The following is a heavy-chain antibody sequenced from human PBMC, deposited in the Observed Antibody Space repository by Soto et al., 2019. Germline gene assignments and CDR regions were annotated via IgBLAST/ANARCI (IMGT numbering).Heavy chain of an antibody. D-gene: IGHD3-16*01. CDR1: GFTFSTYW. CDR3: ARGIEFGYYFDY. CDR2: IKPDGSGT. J-gene: IGHJ4*02. V-gene: IGHV3-7*01. Sequence: EVQLVESGGGLVQPGGSLRLSCAASGFTFSTYWMTWVRQAPGKGLEWVAHIKPDGSGTYYVDSLKGRFTISRDNAKNSLYLQMNSLRGEDTAVYYCARGIEFGYYFDYWGQGTLVTVSS.